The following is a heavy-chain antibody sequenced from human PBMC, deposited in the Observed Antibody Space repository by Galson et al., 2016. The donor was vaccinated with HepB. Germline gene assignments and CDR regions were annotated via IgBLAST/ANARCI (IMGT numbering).Heavy chain of an antibody. V-gene: IGHV6-1*01. Sequence: CAISGDSVSSNSAAWNWIRQSPPRGLEWLGRTYYRSKWYNDYAISVKSRITINPDTTKNQFSLQLNSATPEDTAVYYCARVGEGFDPWGPGTLVTVSS. J-gene: IGHJ5*02. CDR2: TYYRSKWYN. D-gene: IGHD3-10*01. CDR3: ARVGEGFDP. CDR1: GDSVSSNSAA.